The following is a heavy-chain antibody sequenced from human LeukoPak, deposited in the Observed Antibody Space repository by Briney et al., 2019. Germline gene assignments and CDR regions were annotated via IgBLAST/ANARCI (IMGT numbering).Heavy chain of an antibody. CDR1: GYSFTSYW. CDR3: ARQAGLWFGELFVDV. V-gene: IGHV5-51*01. CDR2: IYPGDSDT. J-gene: IGHJ6*02. Sequence: GESLKISCEGSGYSFTSYWIGWVRQMPGKGLEWMGIIYPGDSDTRYSPSFQGQVTISADKSISTAYLQWSSLKASDTAMYYCARQAGLWFGELFVDVWGQGTTVTVSS. D-gene: IGHD3-10*01.